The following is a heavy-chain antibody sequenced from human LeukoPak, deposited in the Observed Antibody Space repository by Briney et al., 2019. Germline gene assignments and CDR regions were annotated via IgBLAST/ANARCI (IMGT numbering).Heavy chain of an antibody. J-gene: IGHJ4*02. D-gene: IGHD1-1*01. V-gene: IGHV3-15*05. CDR1: GFTFTNAW. Sequence: GGSLRLSCAASGFTFTNAWMTWVRQAPGKGLEWVGRIRTTTDGGTRGYAAPVKGRFTISRDDSTNTLYLQLNSLKTEDTAVYYCATSELERRSHFDLWGQGTLVTVSS. CDR2: IRTTTDGGTR. CDR3: ATSELERRSHFDL.